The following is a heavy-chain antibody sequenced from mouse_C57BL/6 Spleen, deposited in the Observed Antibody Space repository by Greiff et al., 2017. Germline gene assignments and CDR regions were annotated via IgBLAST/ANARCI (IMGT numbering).Heavy chain of an antibody. CDR3: AIGFITTVVATEYFDY. Sequence: QVQLQQPGAELVKPGASVTLSCKASGYTFTSYWMHWVKQRPGRGLEWIGRIDPNSGGTKYNEKFKSQATLTVDKPSSTAYMQLSSLTSEDSAVYYCAIGFITTVVATEYFDYWGQGTTLTVSS. J-gene: IGHJ2*01. V-gene: IGHV1-72*01. CDR1: GYTFTSYW. CDR2: IDPNSGGT. D-gene: IGHD1-1*01.